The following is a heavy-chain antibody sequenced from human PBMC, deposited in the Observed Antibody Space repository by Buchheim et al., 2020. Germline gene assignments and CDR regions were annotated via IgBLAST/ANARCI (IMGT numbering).Heavy chain of an antibody. J-gene: IGHJ4*02. CDR1: GFTFSSYA. CDR2: ISYDGSNK. Sequence: QVQLVESGGGVVQPGRSLRLSCAASGFTFSSYAMHWVRQAPGKGLEWVAVISYDGSNKYYADSVKGRFTISRDNSKNTLYLQMNSLRAEDTAVYYCAREHSESYYDSSDYPIKAPLFDYWGQGTL. CDR3: AREHSESYYDSSDYPIKAPLFDY. D-gene: IGHD3-22*01. V-gene: IGHV3-30-3*01.